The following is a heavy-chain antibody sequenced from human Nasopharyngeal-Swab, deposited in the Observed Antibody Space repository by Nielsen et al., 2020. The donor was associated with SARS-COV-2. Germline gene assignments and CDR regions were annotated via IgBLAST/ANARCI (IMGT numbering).Heavy chain of an antibody. D-gene: IGHD3-22*01. J-gene: IGHJ5*02. Sequence: SGPTLVKPTQTLTLTCTFSGFSLTPDGEGVGWIRQPPGKALEWLALIYWDDAKRYSPSLKSRLTITKDTSKNQVVLTMANMDPVDTATYYCAHSVDYFDSSGYYLFSWFDPWGQGTLVTVSS. CDR1: GFSLTPDGEG. CDR2: IYWDDAK. V-gene: IGHV2-5*02. CDR3: AHSVDYFDSSGYYLFSWFDP.